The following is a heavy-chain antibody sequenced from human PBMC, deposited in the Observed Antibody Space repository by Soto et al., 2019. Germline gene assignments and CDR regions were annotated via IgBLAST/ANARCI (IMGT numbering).Heavy chain of an antibody. J-gene: IGHJ2*01. CDR1: GGTFSTYA. CDR2: IIPIFGTA. D-gene: IGHD6-19*01. CDR3: AQTLGLAVAGPGRFDL. Sequence: QVQLVQSGAAVKKPGSSVKVSCKASGGTFSTYAISWVRQAPGPGLEWMGGIIPIFGTANYAQKFQGRVTITADESTSTAYMELSSLRSEDTAVYYCAQTLGLAVAGPGRFDLWGRGTLVTVSS. V-gene: IGHV1-69*12.